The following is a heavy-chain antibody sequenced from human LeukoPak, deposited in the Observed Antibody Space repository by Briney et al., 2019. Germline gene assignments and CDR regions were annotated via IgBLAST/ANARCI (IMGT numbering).Heavy chain of an antibody. D-gene: IGHD4-17*01. CDR3: ARHLGVTTPGPAGY. J-gene: IGHJ4*02. CDR1: GGSISSSSYY. V-gene: IGHV4-39*01. CDR2: IYYSGST. Sequence: PSETLSLTCTVSGGSISSSSYYWGWIRQPPGKGLEWIGSIYYSGSTYYNPSLKSRVTISVDTSKNQFSLKLSSVTAADTAVYYCARHLGVTTPGPAGYWGQGTLVTVSS.